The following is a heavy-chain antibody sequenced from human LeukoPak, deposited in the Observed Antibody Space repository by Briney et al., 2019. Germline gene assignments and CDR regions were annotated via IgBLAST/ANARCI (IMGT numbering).Heavy chain of an antibody. V-gene: IGHV3-9*01. Sequence: PGGSLRLSCAASGFTFDDYAMHWVRQAPGKGLEWVSGISWNSGSMGYADSVKGRFTISRDNAKNSLYLQMNSLRAEDTAVYYCARDVPNSYYYDSSGYYYHYYYYMDVWGKGTTVTVSS. CDR3: ARDVPNSYYYDSSGYYYHYYYYMDV. D-gene: IGHD3-22*01. CDR1: GFTFDDYA. CDR2: ISWNSGSM. J-gene: IGHJ6*03.